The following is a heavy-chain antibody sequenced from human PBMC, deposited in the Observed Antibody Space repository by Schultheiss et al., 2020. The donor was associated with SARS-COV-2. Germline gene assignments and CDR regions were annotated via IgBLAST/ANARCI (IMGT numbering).Heavy chain of an antibody. D-gene: IGHD6-6*01. CDR1: GFTVSSNY. J-gene: IGHJ6*02. CDR2: IRYDGSNE. V-gene: IGHV3-30*02. CDR3: GYSSSPHSGYPMDV. Sequence: GGSLRLSCAASGFTVSSNYMSWVRQAPGKGLEWVAIIRYDGSNESYADSVKGRFTISRDNSKNTLYLQMNSLRAEDTAVYYCGYSSSPHSGYPMDVWGQGTTVTVSS.